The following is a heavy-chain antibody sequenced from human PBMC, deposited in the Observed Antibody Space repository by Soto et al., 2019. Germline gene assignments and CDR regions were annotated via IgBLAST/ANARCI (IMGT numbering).Heavy chain of an antibody. CDR1: GFTFSDYY. CDR3: ARAHYGSGSYYNWKGYYYYYMDV. Sequence: GGSLRLSCAASGFTFSDYYMSWIRQAPGKGLEWVSYISSSGSTIYYADSVKGRFTISRDNAKNSLYLQMNSLRAEDTAVYYCARAHYGSGSYYNWKGYYYYYMDVWGKGTTVTVSS. V-gene: IGHV3-11*01. J-gene: IGHJ6*03. D-gene: IGHD3-10*01. CDR2: ISSSGSTI.